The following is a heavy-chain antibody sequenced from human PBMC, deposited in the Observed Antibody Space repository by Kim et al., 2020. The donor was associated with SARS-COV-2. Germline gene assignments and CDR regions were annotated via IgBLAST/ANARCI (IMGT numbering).Heavy chain of an antibody. V-gene: IGHV5-51*01. J-gene: IGHJ4*02. CDR3: ATLFTKGTGYSSGWDLYYFDY. Sequence: GESLKISCKGSGYSFTSYWIGWVRQMPGKGLEWMGIIYPGDSDTRYSPSFQGQVTISADKSISTAYLQWSSLKASDTAMYYCATLFTKGTGYSSGWDLYYFDYWGQGTLVTVSS. CDR2: IYPGDSDT. D-gene: IGHD6-19*01. CDR1: GYSFTSYW.